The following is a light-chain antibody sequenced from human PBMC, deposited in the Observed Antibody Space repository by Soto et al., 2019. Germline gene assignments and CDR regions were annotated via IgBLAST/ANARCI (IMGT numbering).Light chain of an antibody. CDR2: GAS. Sequence: DIVMTQSPAILSVSPGGRATLSCRASQSISDTLAWYQQKPGQAPRLLIHGASTRATGFPARFSGSGSGTDFTLTISSLQSEDFAVYYCQQYNNWPWTFGQGTKVDI. CDR3: QQYNNWPWT. V-gene: IGKV3-15*01. CDR1: QSISDT. J-gene: IGKJ1*01.